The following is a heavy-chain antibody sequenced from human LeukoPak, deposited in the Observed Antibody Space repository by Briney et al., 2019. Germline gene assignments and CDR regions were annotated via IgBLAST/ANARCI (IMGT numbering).Heavy chain of an antibody. CDR1: GGTFSSYA. Sequence: SVKVSCKASGGTFSSYAISWVRQAPGQGLEWMGGIIPIFGIANYAQKFQGRVTITADKSTSTAYMELSSLRSEDTAVYYCRCHSSSYYYGMDVWGQGTTVTVSS. D-gene: IGHD6-13*01. J-gene: IGHJ6*02. V-gene: IGHV1-69*17. CDR3: RCHSSSYYYGMDV. CDR2: IIPIFGIA.